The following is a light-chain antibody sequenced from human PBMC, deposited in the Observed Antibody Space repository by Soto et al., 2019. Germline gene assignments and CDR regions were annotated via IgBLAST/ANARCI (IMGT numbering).Light chain of an antibody. CDR2: DAS. CDR1: RSVTTF. V-gene: IGKV3-11*01. Sequence: EIVLTQSPATLSLSPGERAILSCRASRSVTTFLAWYQQKPGQAPRLLLYDASKRATGVPTRFSGSGSGTDFTLTISSLEPEDFAVYYCQQRTNWPLTFGGGTKVERK. CDR3: QQRTNWPLT. J-gene: IGKJ4*01.